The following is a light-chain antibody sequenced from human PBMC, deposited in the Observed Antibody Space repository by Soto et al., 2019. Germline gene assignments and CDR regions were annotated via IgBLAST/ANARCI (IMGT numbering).Light chain of an antibody. J-gene: IGLJ1*01. CDR2: DVT. Sequence: QSALTQPASVSGSPGQSITISCTGTSXDVGGHNSVAWYQHNPGKAPKLMIYDVTNRPSGVSSRFSGSKSGNTASLSISGLQAEDEADYYCSSYTSSSTLVFGTGTKVTVL. CDR1: SXDVGGHNS. CDR3: SSYTSSSTLV. V-gene: IGLV2-14*01.